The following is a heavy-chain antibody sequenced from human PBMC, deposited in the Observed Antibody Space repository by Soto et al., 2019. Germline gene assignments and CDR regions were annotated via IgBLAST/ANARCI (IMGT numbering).Heavy chain of an antibody. D-gene: IGHD1-7*01. CDR1: GFTFSSYG. J-gene: IGHJ4*02. CDR2: IWYDGSNK. V-gene: IGHV3-33*01. Sequence: GGSLRLSCAASGFTFSSYGMHWVRQAPGKGLEWLAVIWYDGSNKYYADSVKGRFTISRDNSKNTLYLQMNSLRAEDTAVYYCARDRIITGTTGYFDYWGQGTLVTVSS. CDR3: ARDRIITGTTGYFDY.